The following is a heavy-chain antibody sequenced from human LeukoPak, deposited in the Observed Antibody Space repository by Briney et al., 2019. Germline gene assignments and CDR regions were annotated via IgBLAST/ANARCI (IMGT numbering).Heavy chain of an antibody. V-gene: IGHV3-23*01. CDR2: ISGSGGST. D-gene: IGHD3-22*01. CDR1: GFTFSSYA. J-gene: IGHJ4*02. CDR3: AKVFFYYYDLCVFDY. Sequence: PGGSLRLSCAASGFTFSSYAMSWVRQAPGKGLEWVSAISGSGGSTYYADSVKGRFTISRDNSKNTLYLQMNSLRAEDTAVYYCAKVFFYYYDLCVFDYWGQGTLVTVSS.